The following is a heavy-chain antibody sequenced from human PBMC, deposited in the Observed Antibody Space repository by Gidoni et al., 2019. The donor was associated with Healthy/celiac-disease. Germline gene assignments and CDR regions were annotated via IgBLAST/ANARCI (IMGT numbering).Heavy chain of an antibody. CDR2: IIPIFGTA. J-gene: IGHJ5*02. D-gene: IGHD3-16*01. CDR1: GGTFSSYA. CDR3: ARTPNYSYGGWFDP. Sequence: QVQLVQSGAEVKKPGSSVKVSCKASGGTFSSYAIIWVRQAPGQGLEWMGGIIPIFGTANYAQKFQGRVTITADESTSTAYMELSSLRSEDTAVYDCARTPNYSYGGWFDPWGQGTLVTVSS. V-gene: IGHV1-69*01.